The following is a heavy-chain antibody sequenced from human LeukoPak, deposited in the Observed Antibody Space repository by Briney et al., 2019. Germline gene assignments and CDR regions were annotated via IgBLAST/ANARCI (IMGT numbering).Heavy chain of an antibody. CDR3: ANAPRVRGVDYYFAY. D-gene: IGHD3-10*01. CDR2: ISGSGRST. CDR1: GFTLSSYA. Sequence: GGSLRLSRAASGFTLSSYAMSWVRQAPRKGLECVSAISGSGRSTYYPESVKGRFTTSRHNSRNTLYLQMNRLRAEDTVVSYCANAPRVRGVDYYFAYWGQGTLVTVSS. V-gene: IGHV3-23*01. J-gene: IGHJ4*02.